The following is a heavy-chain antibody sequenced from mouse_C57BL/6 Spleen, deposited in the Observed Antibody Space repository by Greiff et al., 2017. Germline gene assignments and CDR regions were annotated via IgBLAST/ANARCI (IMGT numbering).Heavy chain of an antibody. Sequence: QVQLKQPGAELVKPGASVKLSCKASGYTFTSYWMHWVKQRPGQGLEWIGMIHPKSGSTNYNEKFKSKATLTGAKSSSTAYMQLSSLTSEDSAVYYCARSGDYEWFAYWGQGTLVTVSA. D-gene: IGHD2-4*01. J-gene: IGHJ3*01. CDR3: ARSGDYEWFAY. V-gene: IGHV1-64*01. CDR1: GYTFTSYW. CDR2: IHPKSGST.